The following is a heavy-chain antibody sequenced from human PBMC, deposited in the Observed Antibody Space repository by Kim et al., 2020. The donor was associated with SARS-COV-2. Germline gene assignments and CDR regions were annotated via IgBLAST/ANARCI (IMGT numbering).Heavy chain of an antibody. CDR3: ARDQLVSPKYSSSV. CDR1: GFTFSSYD. J-gene: IGHJ4*02. D-gene: IGHD6-6*01. CDR2: IGTAGDP. Sequence: GGSLRLSCAASGFTFSSYDMHWVRQATGKGLEWVSAIGTAGDPYYPGSVKGRFTISRENAKNSLYLQMNSLRAWDTAVYYCARDQLVSPKYSSSVRGPGTLVTVSS. V-gene: IGHV3-13*05.